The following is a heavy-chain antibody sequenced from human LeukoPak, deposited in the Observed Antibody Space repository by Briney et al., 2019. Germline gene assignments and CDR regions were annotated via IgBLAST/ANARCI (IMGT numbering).Heavy chain of an antibody. CDR2: ISNDGSNK. Sequence: GGSLRLSCAASGFTFSSYGMHWVRQAPGKGLEWVAVISNDGSNKHYGDSVKGRFTISRDNSKNTLYLQMNSLRAEDTAVYYCGREGSSRTIDYWGQGTLVTVSS. J-gene: IGHJ4*02. D-gene: IGHD1/OR15-1a*01. V-gene: IGHV3-30*03. CDR3: GREGSSRTIDY. CDR1: GFTFSSYG.